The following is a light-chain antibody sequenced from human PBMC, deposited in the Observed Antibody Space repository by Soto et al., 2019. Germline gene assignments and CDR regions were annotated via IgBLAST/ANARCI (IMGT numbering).Light chain of an antibody. CDR1: QSGSSSY. V-gene: IGKV3D-20*02. CDR2: GAS. Sequence: EIVLTQSPGTLSLSPGESATLSCRASQSGSSSYLAWYQHKAGQAPRLLIYGASTRATGIPDRFSGSGSGTDFTLTIDSLEPEDFAIYYCQQRSNWPPITFGQGTRLEI. J-gene: IGKJ5*01. CDR3: QQRSNWPPIT.